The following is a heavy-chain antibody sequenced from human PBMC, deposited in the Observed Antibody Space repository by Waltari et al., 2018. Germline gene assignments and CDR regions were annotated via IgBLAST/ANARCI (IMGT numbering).Heavy chain of an antibody. CDR1: GYTFTGYY. Sequence: QVQLVQSGAEVKKPGASVKVSCKASGYTFTGYYMHWVRQAPGQGLEWRGRINPNSGGTNDEQKFQGRVSMPRDTSISTAYMELSRLRSDDTAVYYCARDSVFTGDWGQGTLVTVSS. D-gene: IGHD3-10*01. V-gene: IGHV1-2*06. CDR2: INPNSGGT. J-gene: IGHJ4*02. CDR3: ARDSVFTGD.